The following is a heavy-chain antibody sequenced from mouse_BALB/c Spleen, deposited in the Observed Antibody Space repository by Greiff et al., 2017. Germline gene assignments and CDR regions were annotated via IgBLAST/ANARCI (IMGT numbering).Heavy chain of an antibody. CDR1: GFTFSSYA. J-gene: IGHJ4*01. D-gene: IGHD2-4*01. CDR3: ARREITIYAMDY. CDR2: ISSGGSYT. V-gene: IGHV5-9-3*01. Sequence: EVKLVESGGGLVKPGGSLKLSCAASGFTFSSYAMSWVRQTPEKRLEWVATISSGGSYTYYPDSVKGRFTISRDNAKNTLYLQMSSLRSEDTAMYACARREITIYAMDYWGQGTSVTVSS.